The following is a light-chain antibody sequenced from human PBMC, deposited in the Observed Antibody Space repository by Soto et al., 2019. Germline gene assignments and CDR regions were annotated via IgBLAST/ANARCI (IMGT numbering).Light chain of an antibody. CDR1: QSLSGW. CDR3: QQYNSYSRT. CDR2: DTS. V-gene: IGKV1-5*01. Sequence: DIQITQSPSTLSVSVGDRVTITCRASQSLSGWLAWYQQKPGKAPNLLIYDTSTLKSGVPSRFSGSGSGTDFTLTISSLQPEDFATYCCQQYNSYSRTFGQGTKVDIK. J-gene: IGKJ1*01.